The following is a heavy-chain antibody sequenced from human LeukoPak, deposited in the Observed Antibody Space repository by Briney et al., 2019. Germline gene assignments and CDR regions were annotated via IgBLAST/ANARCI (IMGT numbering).Heavy chain of an antibody. Sequence: SVKVSCKASGGTFSSYAISWVRQAPGQGLEWMGGIIPIFGTANYAQKFQGRVTITTDESTSTAYMELSSLRSEDTAVYYCARGRPVRGVITCTYYYYMDVWGKGTTVTVSS. CDR1: GGTFSSYA. J-gene: IGHJ6*03. CDR3: ARGRPVRGVITCTYYYYMDV. V-gene: IGHV1-69*05. CDR2: IIPIFGTA. D-gene: IGHD3-10*01.